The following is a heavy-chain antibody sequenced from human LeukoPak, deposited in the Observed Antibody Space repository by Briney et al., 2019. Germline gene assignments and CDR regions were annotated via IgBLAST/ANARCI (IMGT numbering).Heavy chain of an antibody. CDR2: INPSGGST. D-gene: IGHD6-13*01. V-gene: IGHV1-46*01. CDR3: ARDHGSSWYCEKGSIDP. CDR1: GYTFTSYY. J-gene: IGHJ5*02. Sequence: ASVKVSCKASGYTFTSYYMHWVRQAPGQGLEWMGIINPSGGSTSYAQKFQGRVTMTRDMSTSTVYMELSSLRSEDTAVYYCARDHGSSWYCEKGSIDPWGQGTQVTVSS.